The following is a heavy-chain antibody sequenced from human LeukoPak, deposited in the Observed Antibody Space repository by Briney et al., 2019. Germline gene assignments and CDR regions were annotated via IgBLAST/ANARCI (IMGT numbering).Heavy chain of an antibody. J-gene: IGHJ4*02. CDR1: GFTFSSYS. V-gene: IGHV3-48*01. CDR3: ARFYYDSSGYSFDY. CDR2: SSSSSSTI. D-gene: IGHD3-22*01. Sequence: VSLRLSSAASGFTFSSYSMNRVRPAPGNGLKWASYSSSSSSTIYYADSVKGRFTISRDNAKNSLYLQMNSLRAEDTAVYYCARFYYDSSGYSFDYWGQGTLVTVSS.